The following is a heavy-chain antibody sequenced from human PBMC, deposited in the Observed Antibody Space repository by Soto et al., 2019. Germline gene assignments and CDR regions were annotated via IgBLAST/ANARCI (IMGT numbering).Heavy chain of an antibody. CDR1: GFTFSGFD. CDR3: AKSQEIGTHFFDS. Sequence: GGSLRLSCEASGFTFSGFDMHWVRQPTGKGLEWVSSIGTAGDTYYAVSVKGRFTISRDNAKNSLSLQMNSLRAGDMAVYFCAKSQEIGTHFFDSWGQGTQVTSPQ. CDR2: IGTAGDT. J-gene: IGHJ4*02. V-gene: IGHV3-13*01. D-gene: IGHD6-13*01.